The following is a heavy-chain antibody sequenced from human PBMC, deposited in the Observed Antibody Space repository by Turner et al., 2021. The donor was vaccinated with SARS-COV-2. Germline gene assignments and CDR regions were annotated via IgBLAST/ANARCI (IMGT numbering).Heavy chain of an antibody. Sequence: QVQLVQSGAEVKKPGAPVMVSCKASGYTFTSYYMHCVRKAPGQGLEWMGIINPSGDSTSYAQKFQGRITMTRDKYTSTVYMELSSLGSEDTDVYYCARDDLGGSDAFDIWGQGTMVTVSS. CDR1: GYTFTSYY. D-gene: IGHD3-10*01. CDR3: ARDDLGGSDAFDI. J-gene: IGHJ3*02. CDR2: INPSGDST. V-gene: IGHV1-46*01.